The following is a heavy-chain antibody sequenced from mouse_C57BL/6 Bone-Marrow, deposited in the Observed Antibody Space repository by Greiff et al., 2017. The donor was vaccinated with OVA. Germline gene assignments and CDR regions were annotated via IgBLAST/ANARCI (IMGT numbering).Heavy chain of an antibody. CDR3: AKKGGKDAMDY. Sequence: VHLVESGPGLVQPSQSLSITCTVSGFSLTSYGVHWVRQSPGKGLEWLGVIWRGGSTDYNAAFMSRLSITKDNSKSQVFFKMNSLQADDTSIYYCAKKGGKDAMDYWGQGTSVTVSS. J-gene: IGHJ4*01. V-gene: IGHV2-5*01. CDR1: GFSLTSYG. D-gene: IGHD1-1*01. CDR2: IWRGGST.